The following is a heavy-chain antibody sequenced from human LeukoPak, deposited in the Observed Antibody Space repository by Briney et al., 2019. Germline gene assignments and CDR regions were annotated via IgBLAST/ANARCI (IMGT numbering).Heavy chain of an antibody. CDR3: ARDQMAAAGTSYYYYMDV. D-gene: IGHD6-13*01. V-gene: IGHV3-11*01. CDR2: ISSSGSTI. Sequence: PGGSLRLSCAASGFTFSDYYMSWIRQAPGKGLEWVSYISSSGSTIYYADSVKGRFTISRDNAKNSLYLQMNSLRAEDTAVYYCARDQMAAAGTSYYYYMDVWGKGTTVTVSS. J-gene: IGHJ6*03. CDR1: GFTFSDYY.